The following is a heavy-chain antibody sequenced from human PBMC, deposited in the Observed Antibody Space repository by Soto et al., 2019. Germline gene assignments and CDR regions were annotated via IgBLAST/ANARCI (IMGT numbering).Heavy chain of an antibody. J-gene: IGHJ4*02. D-gene: IGHD1-7*01. CDR1: GGSISSGGYY. CDR3: VRGDWNYSFDFDY. Sequence: QVQLQESGPGLVKPSQTLSLTCTVSGGSISSGGYYWSWIRQHPGKGLEWIGYIYYSGSTYYNPSLKSRVTISVDTSKNQFSLKLSSVTAADTAVYYCVRGDWNYSFDFDYWGQGTLVTVSS. V-gene: IGHV4-31*03. CDR2: IYYSGST.